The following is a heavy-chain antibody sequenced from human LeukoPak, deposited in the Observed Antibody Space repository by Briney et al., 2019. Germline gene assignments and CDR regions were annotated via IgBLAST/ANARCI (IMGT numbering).Heavy chain of an antibody. CDR3: ARGVGWNYVGSWLDY. D-gene: IGHD1-7*01. CDR2: TYYRSKWYN. CDR1: GDSVSSNGAA. J-gene: IGHJ4*02. Sequence: SQTLSLTCAISGDSVSSNGAAWNWIRQSPSRGLEWLGRTYYRSKWYNDYAVSVKSRITINPDTSKNQFSLQLNSVTPEDTAVYYCARGVGWNYVGSWLDYWGQGTLVTVSS. V-gene: IGHV6-1*01.